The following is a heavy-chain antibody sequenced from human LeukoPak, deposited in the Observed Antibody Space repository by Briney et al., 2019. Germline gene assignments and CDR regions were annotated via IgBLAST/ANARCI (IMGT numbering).Heavy chain of an antibody. CDR1: GFPFSDHE. Sequence: GGSLRLSCAASGFPFSDHEMNWVRQAPGKGLEWVSYISSSGSDKYYPDSVKGRFTISRDNAKNSLYLQMNSLRAEDTAVYYCARRTSGAFAIWGPGTKVTVSP. J-gene: IGHJ3*02. V-gene: IGHV3-48*03. CDR2: ISSSGSDK. CDR3: ARRTSGAFAI.